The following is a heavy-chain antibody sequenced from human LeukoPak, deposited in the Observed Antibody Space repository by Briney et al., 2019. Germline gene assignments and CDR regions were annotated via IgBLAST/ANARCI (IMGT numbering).Heavy chain of an antibody. Sequence: GESLKISCKGSGYSFTNYWIGWVRQMPGKGLEWMGIIYPGDSDTRYSPSFQGQVTISADKSISTAYLQWSSLKASDTAMYYCAGPSEATISFGYGLGYWGQGTLVTVSS. CDR2: IYPGDSDT. J-gene: IGHJ4*02. CDR3: AGPSEATISFGYGLGY. V-gene: IGHV5-51*01. D-gene: IGHD5-12*01. CDR1: GYSFTNYW.